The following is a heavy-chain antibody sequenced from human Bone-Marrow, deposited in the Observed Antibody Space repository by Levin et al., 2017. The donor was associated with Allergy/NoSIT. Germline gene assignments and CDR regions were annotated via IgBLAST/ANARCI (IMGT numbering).Heavy chain of an antibody. Sequence: SETLSLTCAVYGGSFSGYYWSWIRQPPGKGLEWIGEINHSGSTNYNPSLKSRVTISVDTSKNQFSLKLSSVTAADTAVYYCARVPPYYGSGSPDYWGQGTLVTVSS. CDR2: INHSGST. J-gene: IGHJ4*02. CDR3: ARVPPYYGSGSPDY. V-gene: IGHV4-34*01. CDR1: GGSFSGYY. D-gene: IGHD3-10*01.